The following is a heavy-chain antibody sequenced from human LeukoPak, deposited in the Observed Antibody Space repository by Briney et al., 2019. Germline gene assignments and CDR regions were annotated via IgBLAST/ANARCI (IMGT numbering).Heavy chain of an antibody. D-gene: IGHD6-13*01. J-gene: IGHJ4*02. CDR2: ISGSGGST. CDR3: ARDAGGPIAAAGADFDY. Sequence: GGSLRLSCAASGFTFSSYAMSWVRQAPGKGLEWVSAISGSGGSTYYADSVKGRFTISRDNAKNSLYLQMNSLRAEDTAVYYCARDAGGPIAAAGADFDYWGQGTLVTVSS. V-gene: IGHV3-23*01. CDR1: GFTFSSYA.